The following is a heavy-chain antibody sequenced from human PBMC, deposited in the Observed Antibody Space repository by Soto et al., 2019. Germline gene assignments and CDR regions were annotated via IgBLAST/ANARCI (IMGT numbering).Heavy chain of an antibody. CDR2: IHRDGVT. D-gene: IGHD1-26*01. CDR3: AGRPEIHPR. CDR1: GGSTSSSDW. J-gene: IGHJ4*02. V-gene: IGHV4-4*02. Sequence: QVHLQESGPGLVKPSETLSLTCAISGGSTSSSDWWTWVRQPPGEGLEWIGEIHRDGVTNYNSSLKSRLTISLDQSSNQFSLSLTSLTAADAAVYFCAGRPEIHPRWGQGILVPVSS.